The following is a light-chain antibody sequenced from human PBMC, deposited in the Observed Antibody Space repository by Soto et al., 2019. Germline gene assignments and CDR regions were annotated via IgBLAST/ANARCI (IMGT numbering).Light chain of an antibody. CDR3: QQYGNSPIT. Sequence: EVVLTQSPGTLSLSPGERATLSCRASQGISRNFLAWYQQNPGQAPRLLIYGASSRATGIPDRFSGSGSGTDFTLTISRLEPEDFEVYYCQQYGNSPITFGQGTRLEIK. V-gene: IGKV3-20*01. J-gene: IGKJ5*01. CDR1: QGISRNF. CDR2: GAS.